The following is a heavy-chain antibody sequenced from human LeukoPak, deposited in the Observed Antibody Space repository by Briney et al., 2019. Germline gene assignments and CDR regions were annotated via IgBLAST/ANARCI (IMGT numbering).Heavy chain of an antibody. CDR2: IIPILGIA. CDR1: GCTFTGYY. D-gene: IGHD5-18*01. V-gene: IGHV1-69*04. Sequence: SVKVSCKASGCTFTGYYMHWVRQAPGQGLEWMGRIIPILGIANYAQKFQGRVTITADKSTSTAYMELSSLRSEDTAVYYCARDRYSYGYAFDIWGQGTMVTVSS. CDR3: ARDRYSYGYAFDI. J-gene: IGHJ3*02.